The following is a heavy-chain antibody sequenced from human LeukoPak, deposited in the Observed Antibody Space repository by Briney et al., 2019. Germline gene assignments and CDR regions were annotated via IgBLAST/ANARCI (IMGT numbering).Heavy chain of an antibody. J-gene: IGHJ4*02. CDR1: GGSFSGYY. CDR3: ARRRLGYYFDY. V-gene: IGHV4-34*01. D-gene: IGHD5-24*01. CDR2: INPRGST. Sequence: SETLSLTCGVYGGSFSGYYWSWIRQPPGKGLGWIGEINPRGSTNYNPSLKSRVTLSADTSKNQFSLTLNSVTAADTAVYYCARRRLGYYFDYWGQGTLVTVSS.